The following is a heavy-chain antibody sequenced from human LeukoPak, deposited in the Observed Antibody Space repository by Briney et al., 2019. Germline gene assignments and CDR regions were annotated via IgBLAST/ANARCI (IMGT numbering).Heavy chain of an antibody. CDR1: GFTFSSYS. CDR3: ARGGRDDDFWSGYSPFDS. Sequence: PGESLRLSCAAFGFTFSSYSMNWVRQAPGKGLEWVSYITSSSSSIYYADSVKGRFTMSRDNAKNSLYLQMNSLRAEDTAVYYCARGGRDDDFWSGYSPFDSWGQGTLVTVSS. V-gene: IGHV3-48*01. J-gene: IGHJ4*02. CDR2: ITSSSSSI. D-gene: IGHD3-3*01.